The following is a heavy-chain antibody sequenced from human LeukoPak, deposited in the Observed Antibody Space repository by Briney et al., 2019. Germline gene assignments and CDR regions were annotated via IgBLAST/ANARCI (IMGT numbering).Heavy chain of an antibody. CDR1: GFTLSSYA. J-gene: IGHJ5*02. V-gene: IGHV3-30-3*01. D-gene: IGHD3-22*01. CDR3: ARDLARSGYYYH. CDR2: ISYDGSNK. Sequence: GGSLRLSCAASGFTLSSYAMHWVRQAPGKGLEWVAVISYDGSNKYYADSVKGRFTISRDNSKNTLYLQMNSLRAEDTAVYYCARDLARSGYYYHWGQGTLVTVSS.